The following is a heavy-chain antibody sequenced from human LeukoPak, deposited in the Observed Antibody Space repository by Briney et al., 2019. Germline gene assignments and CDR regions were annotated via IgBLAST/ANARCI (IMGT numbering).Heavy chain of an antibody. J-gene: IGHJ5*02. D-gene: IGHD4-11*01. CDR2: IYHTGSN. Sequence: SHTLSLTCTVSNGSITSGGYYWSWLPQHPGKGLEWIGHIYHTGSNYYNSSLKSRLTMSVETSKNEFSLRLNSVTVADTAVYYCARGGVVTTTPRFYPWGQGTLVTVSS. CDR3: ARGGVVTTTPRFYP. CDR1: NGSITSGGYY. V-gene: IGHV4-31*03.